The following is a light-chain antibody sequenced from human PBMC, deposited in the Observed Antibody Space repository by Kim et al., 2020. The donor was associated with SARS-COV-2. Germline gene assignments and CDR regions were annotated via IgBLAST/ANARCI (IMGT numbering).Light chain of an antibody. CDR1: QSVSSSF. V-gene: IGKV3-20*01. CDR2: GAS. Sequence: SPGERVTFSCRASQSVSSSFLAWYQQKPGQAPRLLIYGASNRATGIPDRFSGSGSGTDFTLTISRLEPEDFAVYFCQQYGSSLLTFGGGTKVEIK. CDR3: QQYGSSLLT. J-gene: IGKJ4*01.